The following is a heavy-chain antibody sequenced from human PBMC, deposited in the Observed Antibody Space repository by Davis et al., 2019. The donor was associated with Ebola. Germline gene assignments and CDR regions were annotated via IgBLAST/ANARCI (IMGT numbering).Heavy chain of an antibody. CDR1: GFTFSSYS. J-gene: IGHJ4*02. CDR2: ISGSGGST. D-gene: IGHD3-10*01. CDR3: AKSASFMVRGPVY. Sequence: GESLKISCAASGFTFSSYSMNWVRQAPGKGLEWVSAISGSGGSTYYADSVKGRFTISRDNSKNTLYLQMNSLRAEDTAVYYCAKSASFMVRGPVYWGQGTLVTVSS. V-gene: IGHV3-23*01.